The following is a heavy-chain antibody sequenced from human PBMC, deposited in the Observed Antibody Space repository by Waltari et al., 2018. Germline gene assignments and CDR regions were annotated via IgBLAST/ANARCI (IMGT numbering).Heavy chain of an antibody. D-gene: IGHD4-17*01. J-gene: IGHJ4*02. V-gene: IGHV4-59*11. CDR2: IYYSGGT. Sequence: QVQLQESGPGLVKPSETLSLTCTVSGGSISSHYWSWIRQPPGKGLEWIGYIYYSGGTNYNPSLKSRVTISVDTSKNQFSLKLSSVTAADTAVYYCARGSVTHDYWGQGTLVTVSS. CDR3: ARGSVTHDY. CDR1: GGSISSHY.